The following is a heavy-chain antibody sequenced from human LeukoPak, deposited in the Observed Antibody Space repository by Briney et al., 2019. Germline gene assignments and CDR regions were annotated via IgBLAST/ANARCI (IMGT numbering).Heavy chain of an antibody. V-gene: IGHV3-66*01. J-gene: IGHJ4*02. CDR3: ARAHVY. Sequence: PGESLRLSCAASGFAVSSNYMSWVRQPPGKGLEWVSLIRDDGKTYCAASVTGRFVISRDNSENTVHLQMNSLRVEDTALYYCARAHVYWGQGTQVTVSS. CDR1: GFAVSSNY. CDR2: IRDDGKT.